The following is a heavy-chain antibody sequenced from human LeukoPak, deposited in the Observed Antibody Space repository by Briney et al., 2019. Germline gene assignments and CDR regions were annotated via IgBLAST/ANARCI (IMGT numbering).Heavy chain of an antibody. CDR1: GFTFSSYE. CDR2: ISSSGSTI. J-gene: IGHJ4*02. D-gene: IGHD1-26*01. CDR3: AGGHRGATTSFDY. Sequence: GGSLRLSCAASGFTFSSYEMNWVRQAPGKGLEWVSYISSSGSTIYYADSVKGRFTISGDNAKNSLYLQMNSLRAEDTAVYYCAGGHRGATTSFDYWGQGTLVTVSS. V-gene: IGHV3-48*03.